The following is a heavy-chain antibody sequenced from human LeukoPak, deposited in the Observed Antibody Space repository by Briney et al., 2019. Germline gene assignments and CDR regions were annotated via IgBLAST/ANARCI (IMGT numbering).Heavy chain of an antibody. J-gene: IGHJ4*02. D-gene: IGHD3-16*01. Sequence: GGSLRLSCAASGFSISDYQLSWVRQAPGKGLERISYITASGRSTNYADSLKGRFTISKDNAKNSVVLQMNSLRAEDTAVYYCTRERRGSYYAFESWGQGTQVSVSS. CDR2: ITASGRST. V-gene: IGHV3-11*01. CDR1: GFSISDYQ. CDR3: TRERRGSYYAFES.